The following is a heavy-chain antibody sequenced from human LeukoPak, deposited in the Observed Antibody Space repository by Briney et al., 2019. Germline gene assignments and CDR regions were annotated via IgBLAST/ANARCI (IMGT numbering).Heavy chain of an antibody. Sequence: SETLSLTCSVSGGSINNFFWGWIRQPPGKGLEWIGYFHHSGSSTYNPSLKSRVTVSLDTSKNQVSLKLSSVTAADTAVYFCATAFNFGLDVWGQGTTVTVSS. J-gene: IGHJ6*02. V-gene: IGHV4-59*01. CDR2: FHHSGSS. CDR3: ATAFNFGLDV. CDR1: GGSINNFF.